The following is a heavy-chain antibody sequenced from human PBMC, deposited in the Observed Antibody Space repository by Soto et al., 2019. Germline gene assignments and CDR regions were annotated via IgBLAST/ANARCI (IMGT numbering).Heavy chain of an antibody. CDR3: ASFSRMADGYY. J-gene: IGHJ4*02. CDR1: GFIFSSYA. Sequence: EVHLVESGGGLVQPGGSLRLSCAASGFIFSSYAINWVRQAPGKGLEWVSYISGSGTTIYYADSVKGRFTISRDYAKSSRSLQTNGLRAEATSMYYCASFSRMADGYYWGQGTLVTVSS. CDR2: ISGSGTTI. D-gene: IGHD3-22*01. V-gene: IGHV3-48*01.